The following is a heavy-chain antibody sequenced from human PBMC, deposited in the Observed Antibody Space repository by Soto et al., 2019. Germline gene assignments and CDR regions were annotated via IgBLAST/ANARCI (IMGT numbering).Heavy chain of an antibody. CDR2: ISGSGGST. CDR1: GFTFSSYA. Sequence: GGSLRLSCAASGFTFSSYAMSWVRQAPGKGLEWVSAISGSGGSTYYADSVKGRFTISRDNSKNTLYLQMNSLRAEDTAVYYCAKVVDFWSGYYTQTYAFDIWGQGTMVTVSS. J-gene: IGHJ3*02. D-gene: IGHD3-3*01. CDR3: AKVVDFWSGYYTQTYAFDI. V-gene: IGHV3-23*01.